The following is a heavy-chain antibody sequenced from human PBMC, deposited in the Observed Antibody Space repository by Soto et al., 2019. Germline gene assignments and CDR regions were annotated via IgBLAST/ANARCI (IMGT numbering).Heavy chain of an antibody. CDR2: ISAYNGNT. CDR3: AFSQRKQSNNWFDP. CDR1: GYTFTSYG. J-gene: IGHJ5*02. D-gene: IGHD2-2*01. V-gene: IGHV1-18*01. Sequence: ASVKVSCKASGYTFTSYGISWVRQAPGQGLEWMGWISAYNGNTNYAQKLQGRVTMTTDTSTSTAYMELRSLRSDDTAVYYCAFSQRKQSNNWFDPWGQGTLVTVSS.